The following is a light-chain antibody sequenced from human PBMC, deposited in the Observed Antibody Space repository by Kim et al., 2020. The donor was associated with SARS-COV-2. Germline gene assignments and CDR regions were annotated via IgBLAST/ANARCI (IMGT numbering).Light chain of an antibody. CDR2: GAS. V-gene: IGKV3-20*01. CDR1: QSVDTN. Sequence: EIVMTQSPATLSVSPGERVTLSCRASQSVDTNLAWYQQKPGQAPRLLIYGASSRATGIPDRFSGSGSGTDFTLTISRLEPEDFAVYYCQQYGSSPSPFGPGTKVDIK. CDR3: QQYGSSPSP. J-gene: IGKJ3*01.